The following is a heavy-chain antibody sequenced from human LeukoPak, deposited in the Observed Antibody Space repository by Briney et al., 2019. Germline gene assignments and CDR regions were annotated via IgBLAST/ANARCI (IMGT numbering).Heavy chain of an antibody. Sequence: GSVKVSCKASGYTFTSYYLHWVRQAPGQGVEGMGIIYPSGGSTSYAQRFQGRVTMTRDTSTSTVYMELSSLRSADTAVYYCAKGYCSIPSCRPYSSGYIWFHPWPQGTLVTVS. CDR2: IYPSGGST. CDR1: GYTFTSYY. J-gene: IGHJ5*02. D-gene: IGHD2-2*01. CDR3: AKGYCSIPSCRPYSSGYIWFHP. V-gene: IGHV1-46*01.